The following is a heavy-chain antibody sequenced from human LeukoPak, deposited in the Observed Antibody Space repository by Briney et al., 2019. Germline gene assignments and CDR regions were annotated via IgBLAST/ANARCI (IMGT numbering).Heavy chain of an antibody. D-gene: IGHD2-2*01. V-gene: IGHV1-2*02. J-gene: IGHJ4*02. CDR1: EYTFTGYY. CDR2: IDPNTGDS. CDR3: ARIRYCGGISCYYVDY. Sequence: ASVKVSCKASEYTFTGYYIHWVRQAPGQGLEWMGWIDPNTGDSNYVQKFQGRVTMTRDTSISTAYMELSRLRSDDTAFYYCARIRYCGGISCYYVDYWGQGTLVTVSA.